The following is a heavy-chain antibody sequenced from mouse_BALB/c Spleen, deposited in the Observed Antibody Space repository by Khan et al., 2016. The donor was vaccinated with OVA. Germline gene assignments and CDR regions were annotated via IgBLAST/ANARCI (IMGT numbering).Heavy chain of an antibody. CDR3: ARVGIFYYVNYAYYFAY. J-gene: IGHJ2*01. CDR1: GFTFSSYG. V-gene: IGHV5-6-3*01. CDR2: ININVGST. Sequence: EVELVESGGGLVQPGGSLKLSCAASGFTFSSYGMSGVRQTPDKRLELVATININVGSTYYPDSVKGRFTISRDNAKNTLYLQMSSLKSEDTARYYCARVGIFYYVNYAYYFAYWVQGTTLTVSS. D-gene: IGHD2-1*01.